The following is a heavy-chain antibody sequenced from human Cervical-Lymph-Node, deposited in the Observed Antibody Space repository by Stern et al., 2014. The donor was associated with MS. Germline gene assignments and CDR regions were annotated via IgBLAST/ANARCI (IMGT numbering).Heavy chain of an antibody. CDR3: ARGRNGFGYDS. D-gene: IGHD2-15*01. CDR2: IYTRGST. J-gene: IGHJ4*02. V-gene: IGHV4-61*02. Sequence: QVQLQESGPGLVKPSQTLSLTCTVSGGPISSGTYYWSWIRQPAGKGLEWIGRIYTRGSTDYTSSLKSRVTIPVDMSKNQLPLRLTHVTAADTAVYYCARGRNGFGYDSWGQGTLATVSP. CDR1: GGPISSGTYY.